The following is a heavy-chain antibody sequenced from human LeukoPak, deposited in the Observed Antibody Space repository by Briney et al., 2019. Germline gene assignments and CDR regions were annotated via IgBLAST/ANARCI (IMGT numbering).Heavy chain of an antibody. J-gene: IGHJ3*02. CDR2: IKQDGSEK. Sequence: PGGSLRLSCAASGFTFSSYWMSWVRQAPVKGLEWVANIKQDGSEKYYVDSVKGRFTISRDNAKNSLYLQMNSLRAEDTAVYYCATYYYDSSGYPPGTYDAFDIWGQGTMVTVSS. V-gene: IGHV3-7*01. CDR3: ATYYYDSSGYPPGTYDAFDI. D-gene: IGHD3-22*01. CDR1: GFTFSSYW.